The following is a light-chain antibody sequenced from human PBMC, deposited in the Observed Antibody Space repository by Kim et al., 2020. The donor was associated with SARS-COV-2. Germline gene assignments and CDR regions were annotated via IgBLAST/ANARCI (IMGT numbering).Light chain of an antibody. V-gene: IGKV3D-11*02. J-gene: IGKJ4*01. Sequence: LSPGERAALSCRASKSVSSFLAWYQQKPGQAPRLLIYDASHRATGIPARFSGSGPGTDFTLTISSLEPEDFAVYYCQQRSNWPLTFGGGTKVDIK. CDR2: DAS. CDR1: KSVSSF. CDR3: QQRSNWPLT.